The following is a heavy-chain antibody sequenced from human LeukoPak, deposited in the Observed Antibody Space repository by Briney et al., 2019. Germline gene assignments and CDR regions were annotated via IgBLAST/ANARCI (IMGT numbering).Heavy chain of an antibody. V-gene: IGHV3-33*01. D-gene: IGHD3-16*01. J-gene: IGHJ4*02. CDR1: GLTFSGYG. CDR3: ARARGTTPNYFDS. Sequence: TGGSLRLSCAASGLTFSGYGMHWVRQAPGKGLEWVALIWYDGRKKFYADSVRGRFTVSRDNSKNTLSLQMNSLRAEDTAVYYCARARGTTPNYFDSWGQGTLVTVSS. CDR2: IWYDGRKK.